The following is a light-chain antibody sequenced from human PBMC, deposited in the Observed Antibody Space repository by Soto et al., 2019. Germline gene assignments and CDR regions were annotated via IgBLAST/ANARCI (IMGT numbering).Light chain of an antibody. Sequence: EIVLTQSPGTLSLSPGERATLSCRASRSVSSSYLAWYQQKPGQAPRLLIYDASSRATGIPDRFSGSGSGTDFTLTISRLEPEDFAVYYCQQYGSSPLTFGGGTKVEI. J-gene: IGKJ4*01. V-gene: IGKV3-20*01. CDR1: RSVSSSY. CDR2: DAS. CDR3: QQYGSSPLT.